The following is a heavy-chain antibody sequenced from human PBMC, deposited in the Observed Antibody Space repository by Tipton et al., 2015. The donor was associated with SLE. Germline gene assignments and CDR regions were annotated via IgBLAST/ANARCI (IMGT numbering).Heavy chain of an antibody. J-gene: IGHJ4*02. D-gene: IGHD3-10*01. V-gene: IGHV4-38-2*02. CDR2: IYQDGST. CDR1: GYSISSGYF. Sequence: TLSLTCTVSGYSISSGYFWGWVRQPPGKGLEWSGTIYQDGSTYYNPSLKSRVTISLDMSRNQFSLIMSSVTAADTAVYYCARASWDHRGSGSFSDYWGQGKLVTVSS. CDR3: ARASWDHRGSGSFSDY.